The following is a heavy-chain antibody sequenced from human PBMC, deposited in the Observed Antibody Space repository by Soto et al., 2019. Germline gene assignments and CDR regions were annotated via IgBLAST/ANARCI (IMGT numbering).Heavy chain of an antibody. D-gene: IGHD3-22*01. CDR1: GFTFSSYW. Sequence: RLGGSLRLSCAASGFTFSSYWMSWVRQAPGKGLEWVANIKQDGSEKYYVDSVKGRFTISRDNAKNSLYLQMNSLRAEDTAVYHCARGRVYYYDSSGYYYFDYWGQGTLVTVSS. V-gene: IGHV3-7*03. CDR2: IKQDGSEK. J-gene: IGHJ4*02. CDR3: ARGRVYYYDSSGYYYFDY.